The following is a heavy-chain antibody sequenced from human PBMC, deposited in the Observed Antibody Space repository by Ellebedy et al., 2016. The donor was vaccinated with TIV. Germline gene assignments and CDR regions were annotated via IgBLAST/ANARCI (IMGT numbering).Heavy chain of an antibody. V-gene: IGHV3-9*01. Sequence: SLKISCAASGFTFDDYAMHWVRQAPGKGLEWVSGISWNSGSIGYADSVKGRFTISRDNAKNSLYLQMNSLRAEDTALYYCAKGVIAADKYAHSGYYGMDVWGQGTTVTVSS. CDR2: ISWNSGSI. CDR3: AKGVIAADKYAHSGYYGMDV. CDR1: GFTFDDYA. D-gene: IGHD6-13*01. J-gene: IGHJ6*02.